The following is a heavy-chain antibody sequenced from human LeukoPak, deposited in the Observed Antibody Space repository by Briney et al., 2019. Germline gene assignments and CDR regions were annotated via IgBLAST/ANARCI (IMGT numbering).Heavy chain of an antibody. J-gene: IGHJ5*02. CDR2: ISYDGNLK. V-gene: IGHV3-30*18. CDR3: AKDWSGFDP. Sequence: PGGSLRLSCVASGFMFSNYAMHWVRQAPGKGLEWVAVISYDGNLKHYADSVQGRFTISRDNSKNTLYLQMNSLRAEDTAVYYCAKDWSGFDPWGQGTLVTVSS. CDR1: GFMFSNYA.